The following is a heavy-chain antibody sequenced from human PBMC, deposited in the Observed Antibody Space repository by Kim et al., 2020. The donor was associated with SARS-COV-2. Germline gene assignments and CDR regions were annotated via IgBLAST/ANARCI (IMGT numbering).Heavy chain of an antibody. V-gene: IGHV6-1*01. J-gene: IGHJ4*02. CDR2: TKYTSEWSY. D-gene: IGHD2-2*01. CDR3: ARQLNWVFDY. CDR1: GDTVSNKFAA. Sequence: SQTLSLTCAISGDTVSNKFAAWHWIRQSPSRGLEWLGRTKYTSEWSYDYAESVKSRVTLSLDTSENQFSLQLRSVTPEDTAMYYCARQLNWVFDYWGQGTLVTVSS.